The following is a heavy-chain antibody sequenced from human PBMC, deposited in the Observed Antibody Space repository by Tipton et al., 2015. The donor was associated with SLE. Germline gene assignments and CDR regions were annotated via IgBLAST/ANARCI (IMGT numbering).Heavy chain of an antibody. J-gene: IGHJ1*01. Sequence: SLRLSCAASGFTVSSNYMSWVRQAPGKGLEWVSAISSNGGSTYYADSVKGRFTISRDNSKNTLYLQMSSLRAEDTAVYYCVGWDDSSGYYYVEYFQHWGQGTLATVSS. CDR1: GFTVSSNY. CDR2: ISSNGGST. CDR3: VGWDDSSGYYYVEYFQH. V-gene: IGHV3-64D*08. D-gene: IGHD3-22*01.